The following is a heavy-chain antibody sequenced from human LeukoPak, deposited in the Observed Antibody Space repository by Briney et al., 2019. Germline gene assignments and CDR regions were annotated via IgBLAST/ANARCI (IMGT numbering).Heavy chain of an antibody. CDR3: ARASAYDFWSGYYRTNWFDP. V-gene: IGHV4-61*05. D-gene: IGHD3-3*01. J-gene: IGHJ5*02. CDR1: GGSISSSSYY. CDR2: IYYSGST. Sequence: SETLSLTCTVSGGSISSSSYYWGWIRQPPGKGLEWIGYIYYSGSTNYNPSLKSRVTISVDTSKNQFSLKLSSVTAADTAVYYCARASAYDFWSGYYRTNWFDPWGRGTLVTVSS.